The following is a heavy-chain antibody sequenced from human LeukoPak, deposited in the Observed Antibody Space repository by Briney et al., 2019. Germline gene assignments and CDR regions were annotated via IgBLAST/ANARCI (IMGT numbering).Heavy chain of an antibody. CDR1: GYTFTGYY. J-gene: IGHJ3*02. CDR3: ARGSSSSGYSLGAFDI. CDR2: INANSGGT. Sequence: ASVKVSCKASGYTFTGYYMYWVRQAPGQGLEWMGWINANSGGTNYAQKFQGRVTMSRDTSISTAYMELSRLRSDDTAVYYCARGSSSSGYSLGAFDIWGQGTMVTVSS. D-gene: IGHD3-22*01. V-gene: IGHV1-2*02.